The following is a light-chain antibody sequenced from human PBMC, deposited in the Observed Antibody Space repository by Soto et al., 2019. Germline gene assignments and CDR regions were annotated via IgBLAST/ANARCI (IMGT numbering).Light chain of an antibody. J-gene: IGLJ1*01. CDR1: SSDVGGYNY. Sequence: QSVLTQPASVSGSPGQSITIPCTGSSSDVGGYNYVSWYQHLPGKAPELLLYDVSNRPSGVSNRFSGSKSGNTASPTLSGLQAEDEGYYYCNSWTSRDTYVFGIETKVTGL. V-gene: IGLV2-14*03. CDR3: NSWTSRDTYV. CDR2: DVS.